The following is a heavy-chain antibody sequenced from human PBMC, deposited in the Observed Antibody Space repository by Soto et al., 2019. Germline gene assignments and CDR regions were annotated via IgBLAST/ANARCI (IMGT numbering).Heavy chain of an antibody. CDR1: GYSLTEIS. J-gene: IGHJ5*02. Sequence: ASVKVSCKVSGYSLTEISMNWVRQGPGKGLEWMGGFNPEDGETIYAQNFQGWVTMTRDTSTSTAYRELSRLRSDDTAVYYCARDVGLYGSGRGTSWFDPWGQGTLVTVSS. CDR3: ARDVGLYGSGRGTSWFDP. D-gene: IGHD3-10*01. V-gene: IGHV1-24*01. CDR2: FNPEDGET.